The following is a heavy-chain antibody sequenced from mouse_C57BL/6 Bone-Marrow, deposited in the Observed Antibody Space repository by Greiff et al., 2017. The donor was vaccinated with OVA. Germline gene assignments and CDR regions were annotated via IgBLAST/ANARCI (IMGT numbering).Heavy chain of an antibody. CDR3: ARLTTVVGGYCDV. J-gene: IGHJ1*03. CDR1: GFTFSDYY. D-gene: IGHD1-1*01. Sequence: EVMLVESGGGLVQPGGSLKLSCAASGFTFSDYYMYWVRQTPEKRLEWVAYISNGGGSTYYPDTVKGRFTISRDNAKNTLYLQMSRLKSEDTAMYYCARLTTVVGGYCDVWGTGTTVTVSS. V-gene: IGHV5-12*01. CDR2: ISNGGGST.